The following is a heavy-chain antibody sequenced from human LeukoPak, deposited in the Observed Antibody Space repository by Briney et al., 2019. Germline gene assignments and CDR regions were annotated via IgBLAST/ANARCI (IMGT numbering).Heavy chain of an antibody. D-gene: IGHD3-16*02. CDR2: ISAYNGNT. V-gene: IGHV1-18*04. CDR1: GYTFTSYG. Sequence: GASVKVSCKASGYTFTSYGISWLRQATGQGLEWMGWISAYNGNTNYPQKLQGRFTMTTDTSTSTAYMELRSLRSDDTAVYYCARSLSPSYDYVWGSYRYPAFDIWGQGTMVTVSS. CDR3: ARSLSPSYDYVWGSYRYPAFDI. J-gene: IGHJ3*02.